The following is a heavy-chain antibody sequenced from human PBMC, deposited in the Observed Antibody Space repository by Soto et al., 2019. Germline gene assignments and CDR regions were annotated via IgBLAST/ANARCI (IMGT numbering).Heavy chain of an antibody. CDR1: CGSVITGSNF. V-gene: IGHV4-61*01. CDR2: IYRGGSS. CDR3: MRAYESGDFYGMSV. D-gene: IGHD5-12*01. Sequence: PSETLSLTCAFSCGSVITGSNFWGWIRQPPEKGLEFIGYIYRGGSSNLNPSLKSRVALSIETSKNQFSLTLRSVTAADTAVYYCMRAYESGDFYGMSVWGPGTTVTVSS. J-gene: IGHJ6*02.